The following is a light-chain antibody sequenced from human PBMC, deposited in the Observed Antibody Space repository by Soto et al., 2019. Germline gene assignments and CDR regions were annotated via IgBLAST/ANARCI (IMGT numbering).Light chain of an antibody. Sequence: QSVLAQPASVSGSPGQSITISCTGTSSDVGSYNYVSWYQHHPGKAPKLVIYDVDDRPSGVSNRFSGSKSGNTASRTISGLQAEDEADYYCSSFTNSSPLGVFGTGTKVTVL. CDR2: DVD. CDR1: SSDVGSYNY. V-gene: IGLV2-14*03. CDR3: SSFTNSSPLGV. J-gene: IGLJ1*01.